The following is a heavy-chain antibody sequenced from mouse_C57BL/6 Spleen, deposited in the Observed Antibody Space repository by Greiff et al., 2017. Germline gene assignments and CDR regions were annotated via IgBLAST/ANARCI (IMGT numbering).Heavy chain of an antibody. J-gene: IGHJ4*01. CDR3: ARYYGSTLYYAMDY. CDR2: IDPNSGGT. CDR1: GYTFTSYW. D-gene: IGHD1-1*01. Sequence: QVQLQQPGAELVKPGASVKLSCKASGYTFTSYWMHWVKQRPGRGLEWIGMIDPNSGGTKYNEKFKSKATLTVDKPSSTAYMQLSSLTSEDSAVYYCARYYGSTLYYAMDYWGQGTSVTVSS. V-gene: IGHV1-72*01.